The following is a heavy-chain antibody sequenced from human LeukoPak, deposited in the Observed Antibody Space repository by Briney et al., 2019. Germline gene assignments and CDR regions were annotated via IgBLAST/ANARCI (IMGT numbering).Heavy chain of an antibody. J-gene: IGHJ4*02. Sequence: SETLSLTCTVSGYSISSGYYWGWIRPPPGKGLEWIGSIYHSGSTYYNPSLKSRVTISVDTSKNQFSLKLSSVTAADTAVYYCARATIFGVVIGLYYFDYWGQGTLVTVSS. CDR2: IYHSGST. D-gene: IGHD3-3*01. CDR3: ARATIFGVVIGLYYFDY. V-gene: IGHV4-38-2*02. CDR1: GYSISSGYY.